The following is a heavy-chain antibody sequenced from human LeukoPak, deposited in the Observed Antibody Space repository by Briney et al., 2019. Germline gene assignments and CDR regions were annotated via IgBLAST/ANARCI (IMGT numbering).Heavy chain of an antibody. CDR1: GGSFSGYY. V-gene: IGHV4-34*01. Sequence: PSETLSLTCAVYGGSFSGYYWSWIRQPPGKGLQWIGCIYYSGSTYCKPSLKSRVTISVDTSKNQFSLKLTSVTAADTAVYYCGRRSRSTWNYRRGDYWGQGTLVTVSS. D-gene: IGHD1-7*01. CDR2: IYYSGST. J-gene: IGHJ4*02. CDR3: GRRSRSTWNYRRGDY.